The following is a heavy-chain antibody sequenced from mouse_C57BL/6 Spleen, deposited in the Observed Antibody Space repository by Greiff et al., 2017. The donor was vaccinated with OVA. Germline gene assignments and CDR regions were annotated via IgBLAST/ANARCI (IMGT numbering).Heavy chain of an antibody. CDR2: IHPNSGST. V-gene: IGHV1-64*01. D-gene: IGHD1-2*01. CDR3: ARAPLNTAYYFDY. J-gene: IGHJ2*01. Sequence: VQLQQPGASLVKPGASVKLSCKASGYTFTSYWMHWVKQRPGQGLEWIGMIHPNSGSTNYNEKFKSKSTLTVDKSSSTAYMQLSSLTSEDSAVYYCARAPLNTAYYFDYWGKGTTLTVAS. CDR1: GYTFTSYW.